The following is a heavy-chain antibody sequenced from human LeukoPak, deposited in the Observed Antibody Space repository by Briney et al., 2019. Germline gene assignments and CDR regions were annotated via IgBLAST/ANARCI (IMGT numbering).Heavy chain of an antibody. CDR2: ISSCSSTI. D-gene: IGHD3-10*01. CDR1: GFTFSSYS. J-gene: IGHJ5*02. CDR3: ARAAYYYGSGSYSGTLNWFDP. V-gene: IGHV3-48*01. Sequence: GGSLRLSCAASGFTFSSYSMNWVRQAPGKGLEWVSYISSCSSTIYYADSVKGRFTISRDNAKNSLYLQMNSLRAEDTAVYYCARAAYYYGSGSYSGTLNWFDPWGQGTLVTVSS.